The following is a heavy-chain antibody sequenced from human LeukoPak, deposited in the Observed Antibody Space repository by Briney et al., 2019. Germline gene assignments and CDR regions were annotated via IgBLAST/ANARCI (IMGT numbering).Heavy chain of an antibody. Sequence: SETLSLTCTVSGGSISSYYWSWIRQPPGKGLEWIGEINHSGSTNYNPSLKSRVTISVDTSKNQFSLKLSSVTAADTAVYYCAREVAYGSGSYSDYWGQGTLVTVSS. CDR2: INHSGST. J-gene: IGHJ4*02. CDR1: GGSISSYY. D-gene: IGHD3-10*01. V-gene: IGHV4-34*01. CDR3: AREVAYGSGSYSDY.